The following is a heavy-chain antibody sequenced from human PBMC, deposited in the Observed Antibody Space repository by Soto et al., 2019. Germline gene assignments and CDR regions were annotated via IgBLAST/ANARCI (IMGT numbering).Heavy chain of an antibody. CDR3: ARDYKWELRGPFDI. Sequence: PSETLSLTCAVSGGSISSGGYSWSWIRQPPGKGLEWIGYIYHSGSTNYNPSLKSRVTISVDKSKNQFSLKLSSVTAADTAVYYCARDYKWELRGPFDIWGQGTMVTVSS. V-gene: IGHV4-30-2*01. CDR2: IYHSGST. D-gene: IGHD1-26*01. CDR1: GGSISSGGYS. J-gene: IGHJ3*02.